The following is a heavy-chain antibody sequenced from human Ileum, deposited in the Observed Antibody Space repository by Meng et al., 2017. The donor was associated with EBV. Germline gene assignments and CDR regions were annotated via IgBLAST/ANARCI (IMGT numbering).Heavy chain of an antibody. CDR1: GDSIRNERW. D-gene: IGHD2-8*01. Sequence: QVQLEEWGPGLVGPSGPLSLTCSVSGDSIRNERWWSWVRQSPGKGLEWIGDIHHTRGPNYNPSLKSRVIISVDKSNNHFSLRLSAVTAADTAVYYCASNGAFSLDHWGQGTLVTVSS. J-gene: IGHJ4*02. V-gene: IGHV4-4*02. CDR2: IHHTRGP. CDR3: ASNGAFSLDH.